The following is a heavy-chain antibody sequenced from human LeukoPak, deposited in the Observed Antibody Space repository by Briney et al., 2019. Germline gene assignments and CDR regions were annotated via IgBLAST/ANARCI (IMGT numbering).Heavy chain of an antibody. Sequence: PGGSLRLSCAASGFTVSSNYMSWVRQAPGKGLEWVSVIYSAGDRYYADSVKGRFTISRDSSKNTLYLQVNSLRAEDTAVYYCVTRSGSYYYWGQGTLVTVSS. CDR1: GFTVSSNY. V-gene: IGHV3-53*01. CDR3: VTRSGSYYY. D-gene: IGHD1-26*01. J-gene: IGHJ4*02. CDR2: IYSAGDR.